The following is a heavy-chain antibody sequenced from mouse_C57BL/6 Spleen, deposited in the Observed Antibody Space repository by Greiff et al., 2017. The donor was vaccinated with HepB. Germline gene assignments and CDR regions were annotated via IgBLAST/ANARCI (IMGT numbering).Heavy chain of an antibody. CDR1: GFTFSSYA. CDR2: ISDGGSYT. V-gene: IGHV5-4*01. CDR3: ARDPHYYGSSYVYFDV. J-gene: IGHJ1*03. Sequence: EVKVVESGGGLVKPGGSLKLSCAASGFTFSSYAMSWVRQTPEKRLEWVATISDGGSYTYYPDNVKGRFTISRDNAKNNLYLQMSHLKSEDTAMYYCARDPHYYGSSYVYFDVWGTGTTVTVSS. D-gene: IGHD1-1*01.